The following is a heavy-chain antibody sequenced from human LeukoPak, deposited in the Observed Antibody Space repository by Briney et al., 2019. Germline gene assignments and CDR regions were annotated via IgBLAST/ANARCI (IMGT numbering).Heavy chain of an antibody. J-gene: IGHJ5*02. Sequence: SVKVSCKASGCTFISYAISWVRQPPGQGLEWIGVIIPIFGTANYAQKFQGRVTITADESTSTAYMELRSLRSDDTAVYYCATDHSMANTAWWFDPWGQGTLVTVSS. V-gene: IGHV1-69*13. D-gene: IGHD5-24*01. CDR1: GCTFISYA. CDR2: IIPIFGTA. CDR3: ATDHSMANTAWWFDP.